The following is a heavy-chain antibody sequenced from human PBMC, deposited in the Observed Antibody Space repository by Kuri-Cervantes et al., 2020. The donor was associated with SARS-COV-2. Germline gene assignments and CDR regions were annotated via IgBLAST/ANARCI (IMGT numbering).Heavy chain of an antibody. V-gene: IGHV3-23*01. D-gene: IGHD5-24*01. J-gene: IGHJ4*02. CDR2: ITGSAGRT. Sequence: GGSLRLSCVASGFTFSNYAIHWVRQAPGKGLEWVSTITGSAGRTNYADSVKGRFTISRDNSKNTMYLQMNSVRAEDTALYYCAKGISVEKARVGENWGQGTLVTVSS. CDR3: AKGISVEKARVGEN. CDR1: GFTFSNYA.